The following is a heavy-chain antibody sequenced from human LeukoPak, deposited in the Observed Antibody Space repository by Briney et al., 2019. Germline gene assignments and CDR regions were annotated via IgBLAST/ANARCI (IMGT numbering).Heavy chain of an antibody. CDR2: ISSSSTI. CDR3: ARDLTPIVVVPAAINYYYYGMDV. CDR1: GFTFSSYS. J-gene: IGHJ6*02. V-gene: IGHV3-48*02. Sequence: GGSLRLSCAASGFTFSSYSMNWVRQAPGKGLEWVSYISSSSTIYYADSVKGRFTISRDNAKNSLYLQMNSLRDEDTAVYYCARDLTPIVVVPAAINYYYYGMDVWGQGTTVTVSS. D-gene: IGHD2-2*01.